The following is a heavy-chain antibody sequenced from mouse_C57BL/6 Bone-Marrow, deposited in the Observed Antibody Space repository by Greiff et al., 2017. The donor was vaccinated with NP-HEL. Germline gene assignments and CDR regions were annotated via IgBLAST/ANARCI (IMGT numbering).Heavy chain of an antibody. CDR3: ASYYGSSPYAMDY. CDR2: IDPSDSET. Sequence: QVQLQQPGAELVRPGSSVKLSCKASGYTFTSYWMHWVKQRPIQGLEWIGNIDPSDSETHYNQKFKDKATLTVGKSSSTAYMQLSSLTSEDSAVYYCASYYGSSPYAMDYWGQGTSVTVSS. J-gene: IGHJ4*01. V-gene: IGHV1-52*01. CDR1: GYTFTSYW. D-gene: IGHD1-1*01.